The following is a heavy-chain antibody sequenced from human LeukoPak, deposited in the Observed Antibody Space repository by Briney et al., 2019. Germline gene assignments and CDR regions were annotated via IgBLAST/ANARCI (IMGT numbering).Heavy chain of an antibody. CDR3: ARAEVSSDSFYHHGMDV. CDR1: GYNFRNYD. D-gene: IGHD2/OR15-2a*01. CDR2: MNPNSGNT. V-gene: IGHV1-8*01. Sequence: ASVKVSCKSSGYNFRNYDIKWVRQATGQGLEWMGWMNPNSGNTGYAEKFQGRVTLTMYTSISTAYMEIGSLRSEDTAVYYCARAEVSSDSFYHHGMDVWGQGTTVTVSS. J-gene: IGHJ6*02.